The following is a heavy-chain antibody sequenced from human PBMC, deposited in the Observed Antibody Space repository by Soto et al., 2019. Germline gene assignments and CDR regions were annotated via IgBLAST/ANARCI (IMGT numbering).Heavy chain of an antibody. CDR1: GGTFSSYA. CDR2: IIPIFGTA. V-gene: IGHV1-69*01. CDR3: AREWCSGGSCSSVVSYGMDV. Sequence: QVQLVQSGAEVKKPGSSVKVSCKASGGTFSSYAISWVRQAPGQGLEWMGGIIPIFGTANYAQKFQGRVTITADESTSTDYMELSSLRSEDTAVYYCAREWCSGGSCSSVVSYGMDVWGQGTTVTVSS. D-gene: IGHD2-15*01. J-gene: IGHJ6*02.